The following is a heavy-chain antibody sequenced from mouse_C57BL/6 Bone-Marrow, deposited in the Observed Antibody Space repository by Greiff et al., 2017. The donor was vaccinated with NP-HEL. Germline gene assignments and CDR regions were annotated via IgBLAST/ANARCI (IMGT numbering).Heavy chain of an antibody. D-gene: IGHD2-3*01. V-gene: IGHV1-81*01. CDR2: IYPSSGNT. CDR3: ARDGLDAMDY. J-gene: IGHJ4*01. CDR1: GYTFTSYG. Sequence: QVQLQQSGAELARPGASVKLSCTASGYTFTSYGICWVQQRPGQGLEWIGEIYPSSGNTYYNEKFKGQSTLTADKASSTAYMELRSLTSEDSAFYFCARDGLDAMDYGGQGTAVTVTA.